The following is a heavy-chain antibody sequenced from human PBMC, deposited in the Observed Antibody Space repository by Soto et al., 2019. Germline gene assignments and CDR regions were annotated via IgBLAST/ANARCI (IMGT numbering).Heavy chain of an antibody. CDR2: IDYSGST. J-gene: IGHJ6*02. V-gene: IGHV4-59*01. D-gene: IGHD3-22*01. Sequence: PSETLSLTCTVSGGSFSSYYWSWIRRPPEKGLEWIGHIDYSGSTKYNPFFKSRVTISADASKNHVSLKLRSVTAADTAVYYCARDYYYDSRGYPGAYYYGLDVWGQGTKVTVSS. CDR1: GGSFSSYY. CDR3: ARDYYYDSRGYPGAYYYGLDV.